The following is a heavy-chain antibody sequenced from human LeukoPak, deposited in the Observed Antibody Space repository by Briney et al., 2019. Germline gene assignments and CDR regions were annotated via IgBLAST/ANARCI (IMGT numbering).Heavy chain of an antibody. V-gene: IGHV3-9*01. CDR3: AKDAAEQQLVRSYWYFDL. Sequence: PGRSLRLSCAASGFTFDDYAMHWVRQAPGKGLEWVSGISWNSGSIGYADSVKGRFTISRDNAKNSLYLQMNSLRAEDTALYYCAKDAAEQQLVRSYWYFDLWGRGTLVTVSS. D-gene: IGHD6-13*01. CDR2: ISWNSGSI. CDR1: GFTFDDYA. J-gene: IGHJ2*01.